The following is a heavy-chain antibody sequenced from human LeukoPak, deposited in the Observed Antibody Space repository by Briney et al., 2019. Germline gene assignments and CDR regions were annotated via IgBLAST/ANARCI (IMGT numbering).Heavy chain of an antibody. CDR1: GGSISSGSYF. Sequence: SETLSLTCTVSGGSISSGSYFRSWIRQPPGKGLEWIGEINHSGSTNYNPSLKSRVTISVDTSKNQFSLKLSSVTAADTAVYYCARAAGIAAADTLYYFDYWGQGTLVTVSS. J-gene: IGHJ4*02. V-gene: IGHV4-39*07. CDR3: ARAAGIAAADTLYYFDY. CDR2: INHSGST. D-gene: IGHD6-13*01.